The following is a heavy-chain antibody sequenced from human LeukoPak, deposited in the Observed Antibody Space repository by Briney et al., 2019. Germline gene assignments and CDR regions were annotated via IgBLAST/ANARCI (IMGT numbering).Heavy chain of an antibody. CDR1: GYTFTSYY. Sequence: ASVKVSCKASGYTFTSYYMHWVRQAPGQGLEWMGIINPSGGSTSYAQKFQGRVTMTRDTSTSTVYMELSSPRSEDTAVYYCARDHYYGSGSYQPTFDYWGQGTLVTVSS. D-gene: IGHD3-10*01. J-gene: IGHJ4*02. V-gene: IGHV1-46*01. CDR3: ARDHYYGSGSYQPTFDY. CDR2: INPSGGST.